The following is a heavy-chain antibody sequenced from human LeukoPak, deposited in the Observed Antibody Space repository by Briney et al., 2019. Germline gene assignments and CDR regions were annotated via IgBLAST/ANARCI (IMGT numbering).Heavy chain of an antibody. J-gene: IGHJ5*02. D-gene: IGHD5-12*01. CDR2: IWYDGSNK. CDR1: GFTFSSYG. V-gene: IGHV3-33*01. Sequence: GGSLRLSCAASGFTFSSYGMHWVRQAPGKGLEWVAVIWYDGSNKYYADSVKGRFTISRDNSKNTLYLQMNSLRAEGTAVYYCARGGYSGYAFDRWGQGTRVTVSS. CDR3: ARGGYSGYAFDR.